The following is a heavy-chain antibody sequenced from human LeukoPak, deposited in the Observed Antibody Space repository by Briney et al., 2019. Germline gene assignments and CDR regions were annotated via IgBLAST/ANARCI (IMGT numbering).Heavy chain of an antibody. Sequence: SETLSLTCALSGGSITDYFYNWVRQPPGKGLDWIGEVNHSGSSTYNPSLKSRVIISLDTSKNPFSLKLSSVTAAGTAVYYCARVGDLFGAHRVRGLPPDYYYMDVWGKGTTVTVSS. CDR2: VNHSGSS. V-gene: IGHV4-34*01. J-gene: IGHJ6*03. CDR1: GGSITDYF. D-gene: IGHD3-10*01. CDR3: ARVGDLFGAHRVRGLPPDYYYMDV.